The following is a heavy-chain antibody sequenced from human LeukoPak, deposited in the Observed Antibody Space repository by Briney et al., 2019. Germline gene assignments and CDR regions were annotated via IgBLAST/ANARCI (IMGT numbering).Heavy chain of an antibody. V-gene: IGHV4-39*01. CDR2: IYYSGST. D-gene: IGHD3-3*01. CDR1: GGSISSSSYY. J-gene: IGHJ5*02. Sequence: SETLSLTCTVSGGSISSSSYYWGWIRQPPGKGLEWIGSIYYSGSTYYNPSLKSRVTISVDTSKNQFSLKLSSVTAADTAVYYCARGVNDFWSGRGENNWFDPWGQGTLVTVSS. CDR3: ARGVNDFWSGRGENNWFDP.